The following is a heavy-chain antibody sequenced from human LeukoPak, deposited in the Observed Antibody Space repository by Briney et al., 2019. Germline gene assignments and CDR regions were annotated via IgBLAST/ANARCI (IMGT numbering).Heavy chain of an antibody. Sequence: ASVKVSCKASGYTFTGYYMHWVRQAPGQGLEWMGWISPDSGATNYAQKFQGRVTMTRDTSISTAYTELSSLRSDDTAVYFCVREGYSTSSGPLDYWGQGTLVTVSS. V-gene: IGHV1-2*02. J-gene: IGHJ4*02. CDR3: VREGYSTSSGPLDY. CDR2: ISPDSGAT. D-gene: IGHD6-6*01. CDR1: GYTFTGYY.